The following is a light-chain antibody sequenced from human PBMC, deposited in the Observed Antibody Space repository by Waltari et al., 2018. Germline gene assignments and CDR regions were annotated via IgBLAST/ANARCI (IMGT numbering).Light chain of an antibody. CDR3: QQYYTTVTVT. V-gene: IGKV4-1*01. CDR1: RSILKGSDNKNY. CDR2: CAS. Sequence: DIVMTQSPDSLAVSLGERATVSCKSSRSILKGSDNKNYLAWYQQKLGQSPKLLIYCASTRESGVPDRFSGRGSGTDFTLTISSLQAEDVAVYYCQQYYTTVTVTFGGGTKVEVK. J-gene: IGKJ4*01.